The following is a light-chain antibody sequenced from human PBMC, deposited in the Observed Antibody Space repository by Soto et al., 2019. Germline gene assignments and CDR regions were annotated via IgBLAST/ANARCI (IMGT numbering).Light chain of an antibody. Sequence: QSVLTQPPSASGTPGQRVTISCSGSSSNIGSQPVNWFQQLPGTAPKLLIYNDGQRPSGVPDRFSGSRSGSSASLAISGLHSEDEADFYCAAWDDSLKAYVFGTGTKLTVL. CDR2: NDG. V-gene: IGLV1-44*01. J-gene: IGLJ1*01. CDR3: AAWDDSLKAYV. CDR1: SSNIGSQP.